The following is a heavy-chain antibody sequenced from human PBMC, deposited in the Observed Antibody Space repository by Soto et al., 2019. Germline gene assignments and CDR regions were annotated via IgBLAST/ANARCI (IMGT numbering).Heavy chain of an antibody. Sequence: EVQLVESGGGLVQPGGSLRLSCAASGFTFSYYDFHWVRQATGKGLEWVSAIGTTDDTYYPDSMKGRFTISREDDKNSLYLQMNNLRAEDTAVYYCVREQQLGFWDALDFWGQGTVVTVSS. CDR3: VREQQLGFWDALDF. D-gene: IGHD6-13*01. V-gene: IGHV3-13*01. J-gene: IGHJ3*01. CDR2: IGTTDDT. CDR1: GFTFSYYD.